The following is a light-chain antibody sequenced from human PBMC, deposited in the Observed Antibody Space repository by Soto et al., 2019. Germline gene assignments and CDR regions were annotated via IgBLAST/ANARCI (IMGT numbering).Light chain of an antibody. J-gene: IGKJ4*01. CDR2: GAS. Sequence: EIVLTQSPGTLSLSPGERATLSCRASQSVRSSHLAWYQQMPGQAPRLLIYGASNRATGIPDRFSGSGSGTDFTLAINILEPEDFAVYYCQQYISSPLTFGGGTKVDIK. V-gene: IGKV3-20*01. CDR3: QQYISSPLT. CDR1: QSVRSSH.